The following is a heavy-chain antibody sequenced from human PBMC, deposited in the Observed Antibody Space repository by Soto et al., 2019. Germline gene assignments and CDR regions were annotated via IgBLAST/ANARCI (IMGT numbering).Heavy chain of an antibody. D-gene: IGHD3-3*01. J-gene: IGHJ6*02. Sequence: EVQLVESGGGLVQPGGSLRLSCAASGFTFSSYEMNWVRQAPGKGLEWVSYISSSGTTIYYAGSVKGRFTISRDNAKNSLYLQMNSLRAEDTAVYYCARGDFWSGYSIYYYYGMDVWGQGTTVTVSS. CDR2: ISSSGTTI. V-gene: IGHV3-48*03. CDR3: ARGDFWSGYSIYYYYGMDV. CDR1: GFTFSSYE.